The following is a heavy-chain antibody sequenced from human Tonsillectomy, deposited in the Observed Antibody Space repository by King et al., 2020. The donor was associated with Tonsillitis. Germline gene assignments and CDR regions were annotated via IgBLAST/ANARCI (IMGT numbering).Heavy chain of an antibody. CDR1: GGSISSSSYY. Sequence: QMQLQESGPGLVKPSETLSLTCTVSGGSISSSSYYWGWIRQPPGKGLEWIGSIYYSGSTYYNPSLKSRVTISVDTSKNQFSLKLSSVTAADTAVYHCARSPAGSGEDWFDPWGQGTLVTVSS. D-gene: IGHD3-10*01. CDR3: ARSPAGSGEDWFDP. J-gene: IGHJ5*02. V-gene: IGHV4-39*01. CDR2: IYYSGST.